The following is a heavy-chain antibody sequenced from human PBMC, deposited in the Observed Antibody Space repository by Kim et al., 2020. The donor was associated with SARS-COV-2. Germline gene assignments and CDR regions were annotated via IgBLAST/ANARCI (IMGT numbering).Heavy chain of an antibody. CDR3: ARGYYDILNY. D-gene: IGHD3-9*01. V-gene: IGHV3-30-3*01. CDR1: GFTFSSYA. CDR2: ISYDGSNK. Sequence: GGSLRLSCAASGFTFSSYAMHWVRQAPGKGLEWVAVISYDGSNKYYADSVKGRFTISRDNSKNTLYLQMNSLRAEDTAVYYCARGYYDILNYWGQGTLVTVSS. J-gene: IGHJ4*02.